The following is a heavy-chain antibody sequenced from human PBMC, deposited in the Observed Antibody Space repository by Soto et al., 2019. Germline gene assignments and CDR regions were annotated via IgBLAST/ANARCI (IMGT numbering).Heavy chain of an antibody. CDR1: GFTFSSYG. CDR3: AKVGSSGYSYGYFDY. CDR2: ISYDGSNK. V-gene: IGHV3-30*18. J-gene: IGHJ4*02. Sequence: QVQLVESGGGVVQPGRSLRLSCAASGFTFSSYGMHWVRQAPGKGLEWVAVISYDGSNKYYADSVKGRFTISRDNSKSALYLEMNSLRAEETAVYYCAKVGSSGYSYGYFDYWGQGTLVTVSS. D-gene: IGHD5-18*01.